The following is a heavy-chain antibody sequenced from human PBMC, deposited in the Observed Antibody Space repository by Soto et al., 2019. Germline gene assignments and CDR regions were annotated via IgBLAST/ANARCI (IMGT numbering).Heavy chain of an antibody. D-gene: IGHD5-12*01. V-gene: IGHV4-39*07. CDR1: GGSISSSSYY. CDR2: IYTSGST. CDR3: ARESGWDSGYVPKYYYYGMDV. Sequence: QLQLQESGPGLVKPSETLSLTCTVSGGSISSSSYYWGWIRQPPGKGLEWIGGIYTSGSTNYNPSLKSRVTMSVDTSKNQFSLKLSSVTAADTAVYYCARESGWDSGYVPKYYYYGMDVWGQGTTVTVSS. J-gene: IGHJ6*02.